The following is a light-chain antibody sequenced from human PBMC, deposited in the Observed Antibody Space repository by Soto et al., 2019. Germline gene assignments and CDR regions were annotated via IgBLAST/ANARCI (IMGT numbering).Light chain of an antibody. V-gene: IGLV1-47*01. CDR1: SSNIGSNY. Sequence: QSVLTQPPSASGTPGQRVTISCSGSSSNIGSNYAYWYQQLPGTAPKLLIYRNNQRPSGVPARSSGSKSGTSASLAISGLRSEDEADYYCAAWDDSLSGVVFGGGTKVTVL. CDR3: AAWDDSLSGVV. CDR2: RNN. J-gene: IGLJ2*01.